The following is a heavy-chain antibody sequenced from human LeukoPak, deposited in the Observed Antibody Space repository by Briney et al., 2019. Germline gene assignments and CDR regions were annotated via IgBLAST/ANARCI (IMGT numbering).Heavy chain of an antibody. CDR2: IYYSGST. CDR3: ARDPGYCSGGSCYRLNWFDP. CDR1: GGSISSYY. J-gene: IGHJ5*02. V-gene: IGHV4-59*01. D-gene: IGHD2-15*01. Sequence: SDTLSLTCTVSGGSISSYYWSWIRQPPGKGLECIGYIYYSGSTNYNPSLKSRVTISVDTSKNQFSLKLSSVTAADTAVYYCARDPGYCSGGSCYRLNWFDPWGQGTLVTVSS.